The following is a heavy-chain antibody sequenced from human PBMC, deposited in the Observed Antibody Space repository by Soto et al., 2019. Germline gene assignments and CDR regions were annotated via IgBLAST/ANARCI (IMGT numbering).Heavy chain of an antibody. J-gene: IGHJ6*02. CDR1: GYSFTSYW. CDR3: ARGSCLGGSCYTYYYYGMDV. V-gene: IGHV5-51*01. D-gene: IGHD2-15*01. Sequence: GESLKISCKGSGYSFTSYWIGWVRQMPGKGLEWMGIIYPGDSDTRYSPSFQGQVTISADKSISTAYLQWSSLKASDTAMYYCARGSCLGGSCYTYYYYGMDVWGQGTTVTVSS. CDR2: IYPGDSDT.